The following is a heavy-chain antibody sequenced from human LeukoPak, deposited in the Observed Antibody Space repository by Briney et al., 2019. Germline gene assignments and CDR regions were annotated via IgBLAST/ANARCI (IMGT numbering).Heavy chain of an antibody. D-gene: IGHD3-22*01. CDR2: IHYTGST. J-gene: IGHJ5*02. CDR1: GDSINDYS. V-gene: IGHV4-59*01. Sequence: PSETLSLTCTVSGDSINDYSWSWIRQPPGKGLEWIGNIHYTGSTNYNPSLKSRVIISLDASKIQFSLKLTSVTAADTAVYYCARGSFGYYTYNWFDPWGQGTLVTVSS. CDR3: ARGSFGYYTYNWFDP.